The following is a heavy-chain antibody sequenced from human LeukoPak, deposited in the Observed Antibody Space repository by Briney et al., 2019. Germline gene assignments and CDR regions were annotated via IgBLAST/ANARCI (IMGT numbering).Heavy chain of an antibody. J-gene: IGHJ5*02. V-gene: IGHV3-30*02. D-gene: IGHD3-16*01. CDR1: GFTFSSYG. CDR2: IRYDGSK. CDR3: AKAPGTYGVDP. Sequence: HPGGSLRLSCAASGFTFSSYGMHWVRQAPGKGLEWVAFIRYDGSKYYADSVKGRFTISRDNSKNTLYLQMNSLRAEDTAVYYCAKAPGTYGVDPWGQGTLVTVSS.